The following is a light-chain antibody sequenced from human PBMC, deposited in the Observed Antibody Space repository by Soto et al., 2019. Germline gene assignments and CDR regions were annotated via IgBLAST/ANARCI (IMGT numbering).Light chain of an antibody. V-gene: IGLV1-44*01. CDR3: ASWDDSLSGVL. J-gene: IGLJ2*01. CDR2: NNY. CDR1: NSNIGSNP. Sequence: QSVLTQSPSASGTPGQRVTISCSGSNSNIGSNPVHWYQQVPGSAPKLLIHNNYQRPAGVPDRFSGSESGTSASLAISGLQSEDEADYYCASWDDSLSGVLFGGGTKLTVL.